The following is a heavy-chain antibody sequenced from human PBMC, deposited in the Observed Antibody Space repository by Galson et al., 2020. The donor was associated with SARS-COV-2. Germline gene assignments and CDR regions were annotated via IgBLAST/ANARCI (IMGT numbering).Heavy chain of an antibody. J-gene: IGHJ1*01. CDR2: IIPIFGTA. Sequence: SVKVSCKASGGTFSSYAISWVRQAPGQGLEWMGGIIPIFGTANYAQKFQGRVTITADESTSTAYMELSSLRSEDTAVYYCARDLTPYRIHAWWGRGALVSVSS. CDR3: ARDLTPYRIHAW. V-gene: IGHV1-69*13. CDR1: GGTFSSYA. D-gene: IGHD1-26*01.